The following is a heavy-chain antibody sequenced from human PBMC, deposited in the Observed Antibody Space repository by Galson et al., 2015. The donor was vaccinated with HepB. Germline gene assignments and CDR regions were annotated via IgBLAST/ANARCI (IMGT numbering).Heavy chain of an antibody. CDR1: GFTFGGYA. J-gene: IGHJ4*02. CDR3: ARDSRDSATSTCDF. Sequence: SLRLSCAVSGFTFGGYAMSWVRQAPGKRLEWVSSISGSGSATDYADFVKGRFTISRDNSRDTLYLQMNSLRDEDTALYFCARDSRDSATSTCDFWGQGTLVTVSS. V-gene: IGHV3-23*01. D-gene: IGHD2-15*01. CDR2: ISGSGSAT.